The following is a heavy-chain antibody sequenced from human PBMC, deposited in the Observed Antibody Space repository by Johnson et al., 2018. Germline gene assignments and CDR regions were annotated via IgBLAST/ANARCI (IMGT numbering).Heavy chain of an antibody. CDR3: ARDGITLGAFDI. J-gene: IGHJ3*02. CDR1: GFTFSSYG. D-gene: IGHD3-10*01. Sequence: VQLVQSGGGVVQXGRSLRLSCAASGFTFSSYGMHWVRQAPGKGLEWVSGISWNSGSIGYADSVKGRFTISRDNAKHSLHLQMNSLRAEDTAVYYCARDGITLGAFDIWGQGTMVTVSS. CDR2: ISWNSGSI. V-gene: IGHV3-9*01.